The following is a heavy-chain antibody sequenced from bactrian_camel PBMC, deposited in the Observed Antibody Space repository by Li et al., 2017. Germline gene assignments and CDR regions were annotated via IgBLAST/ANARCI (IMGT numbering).Heavy chain of an antibody. J-gene: IGHJ4*01. CDR2: IDSNGVI. CDR1: GDTLPT. V-gene: IGHV3S53*01. Sequence: HVQLVESGGGSVQTGGSLTLTCKTSGDTLPTMAWFRQTSGKQREVVADIDSNGVIIYAEFAKGRFAISKDDAEPTLYLQMDSLEVDDTGMYYCAIDDFAPCRRGWWRLTNAKRGPGTQVTVS. CDR3: AIDDFAPCRRGWWRLTNAK. D-gene: IGHD7*01.